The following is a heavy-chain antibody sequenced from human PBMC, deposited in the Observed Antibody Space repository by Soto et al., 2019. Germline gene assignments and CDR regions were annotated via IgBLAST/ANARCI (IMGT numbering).Heavy chain of an antibody. D-gene: IGHD2-2*02. Sequence: ASLNVSFKASGYTFTSYSIHLFLHSPLQRLELMGWINAGNGNTKYSQKFQGRVTITRDTSASTAYMELSSLRSEDTAVYYCARRYSGYQLLYSRERYNWLDHWGQGTMVTVSS. CDR1: GYTFTSYS. CDR2: INAGNGNT. CDR3: ARRYSGYQLLYSRERYNWLDH. V-gene: IGHV1-3*01. J-gene: IGHJ5*02.